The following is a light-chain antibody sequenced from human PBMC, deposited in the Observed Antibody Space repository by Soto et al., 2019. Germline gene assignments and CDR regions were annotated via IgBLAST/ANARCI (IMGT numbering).Light chain of an antibody. CDR3: TSYTAFSTDIL. CDR2: QVT. V-gene: IGLV2-14*01. J-gene: IGLJ2*01. CDR1: SSDVCNYNF. Sequence: QSVLTQPASVSGSPGQSITISCTGTSSDVCNYNFVSWYQHHAGTAPKLIIYQVTNRPSGVSDRFSGSKSGDTASLTISGLQAEDEADYYCTSYTAFSTDILFGGGTKLTVL.